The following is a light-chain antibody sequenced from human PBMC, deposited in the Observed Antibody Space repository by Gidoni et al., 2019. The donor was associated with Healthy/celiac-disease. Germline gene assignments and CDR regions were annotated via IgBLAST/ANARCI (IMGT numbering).Light chain of an antibody. V-gene: IGKV3-20*01. CDR2: GAS. CDR3: QQYGSSRT. CDR1: PSVSSSY. Sequence: EIVLTQSPGTLSLSPGERATLSCRASPSVSSSYLAWYQQKPGQAPRLLIYGASSRATGIPDRFSGSGSGTDFTLTISRLEPEDFAVYSCQQYGSSRTFGQGTKVEIK. J-gene: IGKJ1*01.